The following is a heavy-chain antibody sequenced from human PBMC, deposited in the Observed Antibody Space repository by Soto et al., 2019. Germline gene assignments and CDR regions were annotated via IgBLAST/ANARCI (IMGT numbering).Heavy chain of an antibody. CDR2: IKSKTDGGTT. D-gene: IGHD3-22*01. CDR3: TGEIGNNYYDSSGYDAFDI. CDR1: GFTFSNAW. V-gene: IGHV3-15*01. Sequence: GGSLRLSCAASGFTFSNAWMSWVRQAPGKGLEWVGRIKSKTDGGTTDYAAPVKGRFTISRDDSKNTLYLQMNSLKTEDTAVYYCTGEIGNNYYDSSGYDAFDIWGQGTMVTVSS. J-gene: IGHJ3*02.